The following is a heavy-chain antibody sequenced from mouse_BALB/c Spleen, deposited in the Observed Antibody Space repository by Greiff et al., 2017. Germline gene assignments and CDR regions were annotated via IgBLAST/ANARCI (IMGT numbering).Heavy chain of an antibody. CDR3: AREGFAY. V-gene: IGHV5-17*02. CDR1: GFTFSSFG. Sequence: DVHLVESGGGLVQPGGSRKLSCAASGFTFSSFGMHWVRQAPEKGLEWVAYISSGSSTIYYADTVKGRFTISRDNPKNTLFLQMTSLRSEDTAMYYCAREGFAYWGQGTLVTVSA. CDR2: ISSGSSTI. J-gene: IGHJ3*01.